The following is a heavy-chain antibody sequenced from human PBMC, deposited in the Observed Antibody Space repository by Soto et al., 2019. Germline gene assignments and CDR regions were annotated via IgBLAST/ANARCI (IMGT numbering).Heavy chain of an antibody. D-gene: IGHD4-17*01. CDR1: CGSISDNW. Sequence: SSETLSLTCAVSCGSISDNWWSWVRQPPGKGLEWIGEIYHTGTTHYNPSLWSRVTISIDKSKNQFSLKLSSVTAADTAVYYCARLLGDYVFYFYYWGQGTLVTVSS. J-gene: IGHJ4*02. V-gene: IGHV4-4*02. CDR3: ARLLGDYVFYFYY. CDR2: IYHTGTT.